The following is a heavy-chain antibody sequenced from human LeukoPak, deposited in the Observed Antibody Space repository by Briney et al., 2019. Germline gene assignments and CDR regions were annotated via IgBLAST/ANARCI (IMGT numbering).Heavy chain of an antibody. CDR3: AKDRSIGTYYTFDH. CDR1: GFTFSSYN. CDR2: ISSSSSTI. D-gene: IGHD1-26*01. V-gene: IGHV3-48*01. J-gene: IGHJ4*02. Sequence: PGGSLRLSRAASGFTFSSYNMNWVRQAPGKGLEWVSYISSSSSTIYYADSVKGRFTVSRDNSKNSLYLQMSSLTAADTAVYYCAKDRSIGTYYTFDHWGQGTLVTVSS.